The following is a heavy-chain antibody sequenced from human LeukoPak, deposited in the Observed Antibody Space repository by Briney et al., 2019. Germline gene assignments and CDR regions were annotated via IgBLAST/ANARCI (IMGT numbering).Heavy chain of an antibody. CDR2: IKQDGSEE. Sequence: GGSLRLSCAASGFTFSTFWMTWVRQAPGKGLEWVANIKQDGSEEYYVDSVLGRFTISRDNAKNSLYLQMNSLRAEDTALYYCATGSIWSNYYYYMGVWGLGTPVTASS. V-gene: IGHV3-7*01. D-gene: IGHD6-13*01. J-gene: IGHJ6*03. CDR3: ATGSIWSNYYYYMGV. CDR1: GFTFSTFW.